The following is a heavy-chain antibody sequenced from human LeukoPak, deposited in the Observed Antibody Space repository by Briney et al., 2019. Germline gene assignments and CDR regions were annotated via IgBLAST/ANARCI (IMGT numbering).Heavy chain of an antibody. Sequence: PSETLSLTCTVSGGSISSYYWSWIRQPPGKGLEWTGYIYSGGSTNYNPSLKSRVTISVDTSKNQFSLKLSSVAAADTAVYYCARPHGGSGYYPFDYWGQGTLVTVSS. CDR1: GGSISSYY. CDR2: IYSGGST. V-gene: IGHV4-59*01. CDR3: ARPHGGSGYYPFDY. D-gene: IGHD3-22*01. J-gene: IGHJ4*02.